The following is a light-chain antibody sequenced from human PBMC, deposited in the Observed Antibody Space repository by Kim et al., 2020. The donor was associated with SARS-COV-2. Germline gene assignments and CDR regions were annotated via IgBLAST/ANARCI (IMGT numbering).Light chain of an antibody. Sequence: IELTQSPSSLSASVGDRVTITCRASQGISSYLAWYQQKPGLAPKVLIYSASTLQSGVPSRFSGSGSGTDFTLTISSLQPEDFATYYCQQLSTYPLTFGGGTKLEIK. CDR3: QQLSTYPLT. V-gene: IGKV1-9*01. J-gene: IGKJ4*01. CDR1: QGISSY. CDR2: SAS.